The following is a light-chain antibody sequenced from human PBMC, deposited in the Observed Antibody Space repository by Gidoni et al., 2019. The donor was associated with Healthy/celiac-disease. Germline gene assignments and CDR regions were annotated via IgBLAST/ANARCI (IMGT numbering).Light chain of an antibody. V-gene: IGKV1-12*01. CDR3: QQANSFPRT. CDR2: AAS. CDR1: QGISSW. J-gene: IGKJ1*01. Sequence: DIQMTQSPSSVSASVGDRVTITCRASQGISSWLAWHQQKPGKAPKLLIYAASSLQSGVPSRFSGSGSGKDFTLTISSLQPEDFATYYCQQANSFPRTFGQGTKVEIK.